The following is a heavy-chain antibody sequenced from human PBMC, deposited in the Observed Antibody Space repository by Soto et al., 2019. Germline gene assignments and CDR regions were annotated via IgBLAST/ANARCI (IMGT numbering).Heavy chain of an antibody. Sequence: SETLSLTCAVSGGSISSGGYSWSWIRQPPGKGLEWIGYIYHSGSTYYNPSLKSRVTISVDRSKNQFSLKLSSVTAADTAVYYCARAGRAYCGGDCYSDAFDIWSRGTMVTVSS. D-gene: IGHD2-21*02. CDR1: GGSISSGGYS. V-gene: IGHV4-30-2*01. CDR2: IYHSGST. J-gene: IGHJ3*02. CDR3: ARAGRAYCGGDCYSDAFDI.